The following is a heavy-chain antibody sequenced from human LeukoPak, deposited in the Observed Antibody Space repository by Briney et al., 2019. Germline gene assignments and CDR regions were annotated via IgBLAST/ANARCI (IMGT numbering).Heavy chain of an antibody. CDR3: ARTVATYFDY. Sequence: RASVKVSCKASGYTFTSYGISWVRQAPGQGLEWMGWISAYNGNTNYAQKLQGRVTMTTDTSTSTAYMEVRSLKSDDTAVYYCARTVATYFDYWGQGTLVTVSS. V-gene: IGHV1-18*01. D-gene: IGHD5-12*01. J-gene: IGHJ4*02. CDR1: GYTFTSYG. CDR2: ISAYNGNT.